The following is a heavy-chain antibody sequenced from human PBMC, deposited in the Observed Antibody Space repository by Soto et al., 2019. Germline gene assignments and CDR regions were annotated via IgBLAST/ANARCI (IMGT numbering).Heavy chain of an antibody. CDR2: IYYSGST. CDR3: ARATPCSGNNWFDP. CDR1: GGSISSYY. Sequence: SETLSLTCTVSGGSISSYYWSWIRQPPGKGLEWIGYIYYSGSTNYNPSLKSRVTISVDTSKNQFSLKLSSVTAADTAVYYCARATPCSGNNWFDPWGQGTLVTVSS. V-gene: IGHV4-59*01. D-gene: IGHD2-15*01. J-gene: IGHJ5*02.